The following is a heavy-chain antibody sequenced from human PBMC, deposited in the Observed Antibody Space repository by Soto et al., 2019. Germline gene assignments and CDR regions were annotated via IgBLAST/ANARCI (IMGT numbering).Heavy chain of an antibody. Sequence: SETLSLTCAVSGDSMSSSSNNWGWIRQPPGKGLEWIGRISYSGTTYYNPSLRGRVTISVETSKNQFSLKLSSVTAADTAVYFCARHDPISMIVVVTRYWGQGTLVTVSS. D-gene: IGHD3-22*01. CDR2: ISYSGTT. CDR3: ARHDPISMIVVVTRY. J-gene: IGHJ4*02. CDR1: GDSMSSSSNN. V-gene: IGHV4-39*01.